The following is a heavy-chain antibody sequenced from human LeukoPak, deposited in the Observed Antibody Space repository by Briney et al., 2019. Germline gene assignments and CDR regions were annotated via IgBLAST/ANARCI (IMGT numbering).Heavy chain of an antibody. CDR1: GYRFSSYW. V-gene: IGHV5-51*01. CDR2: IYPGDSDT. CDR3: ARQGXXXFDC. Sequence: GESLKIPCKGSGYRFSSYWIGWVRQMPGKGLEWMGIIYPGDSDTSYSPSFQGQVTISADKSISTAYLQWNSLKASDTAIYYCARQGXXXFDCWGQGTXVTVSS. J-gene: IGHJ4*02.